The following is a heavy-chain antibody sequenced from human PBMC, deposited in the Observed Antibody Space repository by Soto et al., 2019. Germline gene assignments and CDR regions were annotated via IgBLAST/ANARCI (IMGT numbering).Heavy chain of an antibody. CDR1: GGSISSYY. Sequence: SETLSLTCTVSGGSISSYYWSWIRQPAGKGLEWIGRICTSGSTNYNPSLKSRVTMSVDTSKNQFSLKLSSVTAADTAVYYCARDRYYYDSSGYLFDYWGQGTLVTVSS. J-gene: IGHJ4*02. CDR3: ARDRYYYDSSGYLFDY. D-gene: IGHD3-22*01. CDR2: ICTSGST. V-gene: IGHV4-4*07.